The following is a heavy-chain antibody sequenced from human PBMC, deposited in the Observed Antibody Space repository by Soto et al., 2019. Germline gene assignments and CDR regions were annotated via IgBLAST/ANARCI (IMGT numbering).Heavy chain of an antibody. J-gene: IGHJ4*02. CDR2: IWYDGSNK. Sequence: QVQLVESGGGVVQPGRSLRLSCAASGFTFSSYGMHWVRQAPGTGLEWVAVIWYDGSNKYYADSVKGRFTISRDNSKNTLYLQMNSLRAEDTAVYYCAREGGASSWYLDYWGQGTLVTVSS. V-gene: IGHV3-33*01. CDR1: GFTFSSYG. CDR3: AREGGASSWYLDY. D-gene: IGHD6-13*01.